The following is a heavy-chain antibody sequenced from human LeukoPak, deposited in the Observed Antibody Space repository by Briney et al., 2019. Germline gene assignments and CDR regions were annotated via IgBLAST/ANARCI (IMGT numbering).Heavy chain of an antibody. CDR2: INPNSGGT. J-gene: IGHJ6*04. D-gene: IGHD2-2*01. CDR1: GYTFTASY. V-gene: IGHV1-2*02. CDR3: AKARGLYCRRTSCYDCDV. Sequence: ASVKVSRKPSGYTFTASYLHWVRQAPRQGVEWMGWINPNSGGTNYAQKFQGRVTLTRDTSITTAYMELNRLRSDDTAVYYCAKARGLYCRRTSCYDCDVWGKGTTVTVSS.